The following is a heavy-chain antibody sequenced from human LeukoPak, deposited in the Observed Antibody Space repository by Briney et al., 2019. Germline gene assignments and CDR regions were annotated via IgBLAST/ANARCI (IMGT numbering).Heavy chain of an antibody. J-gene: IGHJ3*02. CDR2: ISSSGSTI. CDR3: ARGTRISGSQSPYDAFDI. V-gene: IGHV3-48*03. Sequence: PGGSLRLSCAASGFTFSSYEMNWVRQAPGKGPEWVSYISSSGSTIYYADSVKGRFTISRDNAKNSLYLQMNSLRAEDTAVYYCARGTRISGSQSPYDAFDIWGQGTMVTVSS. D-gene: IGHD1-26*01. CDR1: GFTFSSYE.